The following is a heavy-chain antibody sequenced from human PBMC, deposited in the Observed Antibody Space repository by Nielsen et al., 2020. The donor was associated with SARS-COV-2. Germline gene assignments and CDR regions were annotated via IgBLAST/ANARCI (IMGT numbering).Heavy chain of an antibody. Sequence: GESLKISCAASGFTFSSYAMSWVRQAPGKGLEWVSAISGSGGSTYYADSVKGRFTISRDNSKNTLYLQMNSLRAEDTAVYYCAQRGSSWEEYFQHWGQGTLVTVSS. CDR1: GFTFSSYA. V-gene: IGHV3-23*01. D-gene: IGHD6-13*01. CDR3: AQRGSSWEEYFQH. J-gene: IGHJ1*01. CDR2: ISGSGGST.